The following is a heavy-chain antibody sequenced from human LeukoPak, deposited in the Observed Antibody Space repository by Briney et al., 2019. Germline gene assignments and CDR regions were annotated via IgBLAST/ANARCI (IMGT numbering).Heavy chain of an antibody. D-gene: IGHD2-2*01. J-gene: IGHJ5*02. CDR1: GGSITSYY. V-gene: IGHV4-59*01. Sequence: SETLSLTCTVSGGSITSYYWSWIRQPPGKGLEWIGYVSYSGSTNYNPSLKSRVTMSVDTSKNLFSLNLSSVTAADTAVYYCASGGYCSSTSCYPNWFDPWGQGTLVTVSS. CDR3: ASGGYCSSTSCYPNWFDP. CDR2: VSYSGST.